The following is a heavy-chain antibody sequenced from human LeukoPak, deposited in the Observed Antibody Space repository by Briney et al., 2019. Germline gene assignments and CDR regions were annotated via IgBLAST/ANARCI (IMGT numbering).Heavy chain of an antibody. D-gene: IGHD3-10*02. CDR3: AELGITMIGGV. CDR1: GFIFSDYY. J-gene: IGHJ6*04. CDR2: ITDNGRKI. Sequence: KPGGSLRLSCVGSGFIFSDYYMGWIRQAPGRGLEWISYITDNGRKIYYPDSVKGRFTMSRDNAKNSLYLQMNSLRAEDTAVYYCAELGITMIGGVWGKGTTVTISS. V-gene: IGHV3-11*04.